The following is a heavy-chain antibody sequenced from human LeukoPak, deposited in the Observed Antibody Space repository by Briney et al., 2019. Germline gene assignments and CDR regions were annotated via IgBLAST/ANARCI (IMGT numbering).Heavy chain of an antibody. CDR1: GYTFTSYA. J-gene: IGHJ4*02. V-gene: IGHV1-2*06. Sequence: ASVKVSCKASGYTFTSYAMHWVRQAPGQRLEWMGRINPNSGGTNYAQKFQGRITMTRDTSISTAYMELSRLRSDDTAVYYCARVGGGYSYGWVYWGQGTLVTVSS. CDR3: ARVGGGYSYGWVY. D-gene: IGHD5-18*01. CDR2: INPNSGGT.